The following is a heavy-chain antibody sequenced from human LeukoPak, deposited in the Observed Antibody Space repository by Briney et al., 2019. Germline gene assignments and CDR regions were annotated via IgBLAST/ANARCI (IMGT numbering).Heavy chain of an antibody. Sequence: SVKVSFKASGGPFSSYAISWGRPAPGQGLEWMGGIIPIFGTANYAQKFQGRVTITTDESTSTAYMELSSLRSEDTAVYYCARKVYVEYQLPGGWFDPWGQGTLVTVSS. CDR2: IIPIFGTA. V-gene: IGHV1-69*05. CDR3: ARKVYVEYQLPGGWFDP. D-gene: IGHD2-2*01. CDR1: GGPFSSYA. J-gene: IGHJ5*02.